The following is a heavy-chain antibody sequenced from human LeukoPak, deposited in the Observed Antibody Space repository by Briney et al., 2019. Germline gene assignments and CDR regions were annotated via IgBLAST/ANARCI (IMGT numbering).Heavy chain of an antibody. Sequence: ASVKVSCKASGYTFTSYDINWVRQATGQGLEWMGWMNPNSGNTGYAQKFQGRVTMTRNTSISTAYMELSSLRSEDTAVYYCARGADYDILTGYYMAPFDYWGQGTLVTVSS. V-gene: IGHV1-8*01. CDR1: GYTFTSYD. J-gene: IGHJ4*02. D-gene: IGHD3-9*01. CDR3: ARGADYDILTGYYMAPFDY. CDR2: MNPNSGNT.